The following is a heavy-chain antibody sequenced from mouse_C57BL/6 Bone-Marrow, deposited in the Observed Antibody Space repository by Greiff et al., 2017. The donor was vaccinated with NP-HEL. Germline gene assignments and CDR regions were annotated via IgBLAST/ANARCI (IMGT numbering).Heavy chain of an antibody. CDR2: FTMYSDAT. CDR3: ARPLYYYYSSAFAY. V-gene: IGHV1-49*01. J-gene: IGHJ3*01. CDR1: YFAFMASA. Sequence: LQQSGAELVRPGSSVKLSCKDSYFAFMASAMHWVKQRPGHGLEWIGSFTMYSDATEYSENFKGKATLTAKTSSSTAYMELSRLTSEDSAVYYCARPLYYYYSSAFAYGGQGSLVTVSA. D-gene: IGHD1-1*01.